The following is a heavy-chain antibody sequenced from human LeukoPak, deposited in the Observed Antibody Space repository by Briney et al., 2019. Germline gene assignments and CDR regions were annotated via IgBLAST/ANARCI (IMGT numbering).Heavy chain of an antibody. CDR1: GGTFSSYA. CDR3: ARDLVLWFGETPGYFDY. D-gene: IGHD3-10*01. J-gene: IGHJ4*02. Sequence: ASVKVSCKASGGTFSSYAISWVRQAPGQGLEWMGRITPILGIANYAQKFQGRVTITADKSTSTAYMELSSLRSEDTAVYYCARDLVLWFGETPGYFDYWGQGTLVTVSS. V-gene: IGHV1-69*04. CDR2: ITPILGIA.